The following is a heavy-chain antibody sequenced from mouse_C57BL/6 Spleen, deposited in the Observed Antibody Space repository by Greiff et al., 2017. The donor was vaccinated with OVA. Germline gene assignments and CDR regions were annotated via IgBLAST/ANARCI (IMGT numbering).Heavy chain of an antibody. Sequence: EVQVVESGGGLVQPKGSLKLSCAASGFPFNTYAMHWVRQAPGKGLEWVARIRSKSSNYATYYADSVKDRFTISRDDSQSMLYLQMNNLKTEDTAMYYCVREGANSLYYYAMDYWGQGTSVTVAS. CDR2: IRSKSSNYAT. D-gene: IGHD4-1*01. V-gene: IGHV10-3*01. J-gene: IGHJ4*01. CDR3: VREGANSLYYYAMDY. CDR1: GFPFNTYA.